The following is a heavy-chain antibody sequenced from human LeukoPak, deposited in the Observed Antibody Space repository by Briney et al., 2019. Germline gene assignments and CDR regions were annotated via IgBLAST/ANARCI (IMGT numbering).Heavy chain of an antibody. CDR1: GFTFSSYA. CDR2: ISGSGGST. CDR3: AKAGAVVVVAAKYFDY. J-gene: IGHJ4*02. D-gene: IGHD2-15*01. V-gene: IGHV3-23*01. Sequence: GALRLSCAASGFTFSSYAMSWVRQAPGKGLEWVSAISGSGGSTYYADSVKGRFTISRDNSKNTLYLQMNSLRAEDTAVYYCAKAGAVVVVAAKYFDYWGQGTLVTVSS.